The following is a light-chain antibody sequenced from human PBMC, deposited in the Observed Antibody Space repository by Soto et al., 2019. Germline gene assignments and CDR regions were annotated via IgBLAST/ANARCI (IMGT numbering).Light chain of an antibody. J-gene: IGKJ1*01. CDR1: QSVSSSY. Sequence: EIVLTQSPGTLPLSPGERATLSCRASQSVSSSYLAWYQQKPGQAPRLLIYGASSRATGIPDRFSGNGSGTGFTVTMSSLEPEDFAVYYCQQYGSSPWTFGQGTKVEIK. CDR2: GAS. V-gene: IGKV3-20*01. CDR3: QQYGSSPWT.